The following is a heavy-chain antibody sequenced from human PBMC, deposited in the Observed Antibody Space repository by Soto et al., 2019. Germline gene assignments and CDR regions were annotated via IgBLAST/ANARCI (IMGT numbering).Heavy chain of an antibody. D-gene: IGHD3-10*01. Sequence: GGSLRLSCAASGFTFSSYAMSWVRQAPGKGLERVSAISGSGGSTYYADSVKGRFTIARDNSKNTLYQQMNSLRAEDTAVYYCAKELPPPLQYYGSGSYSYYYYGMDVWGQGTTVTVSS. CDR3: AKELPPPLQYYGSGSYSYYYYGMDV. J-gene: IGHJ6*02. CDR1: GFTFSSYA. CDR2: ISGSGGST. V-gene: IGHV3-23*01.